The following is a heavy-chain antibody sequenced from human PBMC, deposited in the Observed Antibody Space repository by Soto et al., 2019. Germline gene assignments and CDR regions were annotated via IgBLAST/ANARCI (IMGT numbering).Heavy chain of an antibody. Sequence: GGSLRLSCAASGFTFSSYAMSWVRQAPGKGLEWVSRVSGDGGRTSYADSVKGRFTISRDNAKNTVFLQMNSLRADDTAVYYCAKVATGSYDWFDPWGQGTLVTVSS. J-gene: IGHJ5*02. V-gene: IGHV3-23*01. D-gene: IGHD1-26*01. CDR1: GFTFSSYA. CDR3: AKVATGSYDWFDP. CDR2: VSGDGGRT.